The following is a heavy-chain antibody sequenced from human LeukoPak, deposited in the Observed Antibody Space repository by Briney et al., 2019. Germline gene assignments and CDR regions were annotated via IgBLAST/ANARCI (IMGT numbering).Heavy chain of an antibody. Sequence: AAVKVSRMPSGYTFTSYGISWVRQAPRPGREWMGWISAYNGKTNYAQKLQGRVTMTTDTSTSTAYMELRSLRSDDTAVYCCARVPPYYYDSSGVDYWGQGTLVTVSS. CDR1: GYTFTSYG. V-gene: IGHV1-18*01. CDR3: ARVPPYYYDSSGVDY. CDR2: ISAYNGKT. J-gene: IGHJ4*02. D-gene: IGHD3-22*01.